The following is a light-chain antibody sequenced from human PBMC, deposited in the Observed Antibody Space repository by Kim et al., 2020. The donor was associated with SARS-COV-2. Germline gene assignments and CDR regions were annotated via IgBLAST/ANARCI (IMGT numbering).Light chain of an antibody. CDR2: YDS. CDR3: QVWDSSSDHPM. V-gene: IGLV3-21*04. J-gene: IGLJ3*02. Sequence: SYELTQPPSVSVAPGKTARITCGGNNIGSKSVHWYQQKPGQAPVLVIYYDSDRPSGIPERFSGSNSGNTATLTISRVEAGAEADYYCQVWDSSSDHPMFG. CDR1: NIGSKS.